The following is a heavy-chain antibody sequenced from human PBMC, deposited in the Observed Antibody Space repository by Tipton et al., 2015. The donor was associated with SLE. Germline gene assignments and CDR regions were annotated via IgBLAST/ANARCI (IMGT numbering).Heavy chain of an antibody. J-gene: IGHJ3*02. Sequence: QSGAEVKKPGASVKVSCKASGYTFTSYGISWVRQAPGQGLEWMGIINPSGGSTSYAQKFQGRVTMTRDTSTSTVYMELSSLRSEDTAVYYCAREESSSSKAFDIWGQGTMVTVSS. V-gene: IGHV1-46*01. CDR3: AREESSSSKAFDI. D-gene: IGHD6-6*01. CDR2: INPSGGST. CDR1: GYTFTSYG.